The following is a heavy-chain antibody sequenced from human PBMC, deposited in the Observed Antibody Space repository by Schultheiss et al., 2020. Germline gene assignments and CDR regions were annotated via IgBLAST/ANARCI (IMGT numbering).Heavy chain of an antibody. CDR3: ASRLNCSGGSCYPYDAFDI. V-gene: IGHV3-21*04. CDR1: GFTFSSYG. CDR2: ISSSSSYI. J-gene: IGHJ3*02. Sequence: GGSLRLSCAASGFTFSSYGMHWVRQAPGKGLEWVSSISSSSSYIYYADSVKGRFTISRDNAKNSLYLQMNSLRAEDTAVYYCASRLNCSGGSCYPYDAFDIWGQGTMVTVSS. D-gene: IGHD2-15*01.